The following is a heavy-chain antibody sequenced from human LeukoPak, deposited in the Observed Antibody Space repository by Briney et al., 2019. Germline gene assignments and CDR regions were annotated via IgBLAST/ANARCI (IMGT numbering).Heavy chain of an antibody. J-gene: IGHJ4*02. CDR2: MNPNSGNT. CDR3: AAPWEMATITLGY. D-gene: IGHD5-24*01. CDR1: GYTFTSYD. Sequence: ASVKVSCKASGYTFTSYDINWVRQATGQGLEWMGWMNPNSGNTGYAQKFQGRVTMTRNTSISTAYMELSSLRSEDTAVYYCAAPWEMATITLGYWGQGTLVTVSS. V-gene: IGHV1-8*01.